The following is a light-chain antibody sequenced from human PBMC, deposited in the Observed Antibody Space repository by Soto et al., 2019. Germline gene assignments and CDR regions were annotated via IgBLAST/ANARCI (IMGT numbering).Light chain of an antibody. CDR1: SSDVGSYNY. V-gene: IGLV2-14*01. J-gene: IGLJ1*01. Sequence: QSVLTQPASVSGCPGQSITISCTGTSSDVGSYNYVSWYQQHPGKAPKLMIYDVSNRPSGVSNRFSGSKSGNTASLTISGLQAEDEADYYCTSYTSSSTRVFGTGTKVTVL. CDR2: DVS. CDR3: TSYTSSSTRV.